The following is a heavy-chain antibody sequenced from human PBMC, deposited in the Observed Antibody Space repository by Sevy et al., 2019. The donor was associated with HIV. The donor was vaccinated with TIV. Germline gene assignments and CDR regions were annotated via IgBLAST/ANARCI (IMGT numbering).Heavy chain of an antibody. J-gene: IGHJ5*02. CDR1: DGSFSGYY. CDR2: INESGIT. Sequence: SETLSVTCAVHDGSFSGYYWNWIRQLPGKGLEWIGEINESGITYYNPSLKSRVTISVDTSKKQFSLKLNSVTAGDSAVYFYARSPPVVVVPGAPSWFDPWGQGTLVTVSS. V-gene: IGHV4-34*01. D-gene: IGHD2-2*01. CDR3: ARSPPVVVVPGAPSWFDP.